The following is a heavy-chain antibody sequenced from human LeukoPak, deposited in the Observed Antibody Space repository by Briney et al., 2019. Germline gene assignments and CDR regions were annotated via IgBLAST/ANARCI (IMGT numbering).Heavy chain of an antibody. CDR2: IIPIFGTA. D-gene: IGHD2-2*01. Sequence: GASVKVSCKASGGTFSSYAISWVRQAPGQGLEWMGGIIPIFGTANYAQKFQGRVTITADESTSTAYMELSSLRSEDTAVYYCARDIIVVVPAAIKLGYYYYGMDVWGQGTTVTVSS. V-gene: IGHV1-69*13. J-gene: IGHJ6*02. CDR1: GGTFSSYA. CDR3: ARDIIVVVPAAIKLGYYYYGMDV.